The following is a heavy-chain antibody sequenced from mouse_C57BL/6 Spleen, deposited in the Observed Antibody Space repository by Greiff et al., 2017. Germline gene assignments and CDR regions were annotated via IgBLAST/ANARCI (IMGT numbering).Heavy chain of an antibody. D-gene: IGHD1-1*01. CDR1: GYTFTSYW. Sequence: QVQLQQPGAELVMPGASVKLSCKASGYTFTSYWMHWVKQRPGQGLEWIGEIDPSDSYPNYNQKFKGKSTLTVDKSSSTAYMQLSSLTSEDSAVYYCARRSTTVVPTYYFDYWGQGTTLTVSS. CDR2: IDPSDSYP. V-gene: IGHV1-69*01. CDR3: ARRSTTVVPTYYFDY. J-gene: IGHJ2*01.